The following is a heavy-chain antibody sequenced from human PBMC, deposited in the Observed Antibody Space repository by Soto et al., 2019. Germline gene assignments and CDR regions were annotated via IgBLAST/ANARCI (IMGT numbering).Heavy chain of an antibody. Sequence: QVQLVQSGAEVKKPGSSVKVSCKASGGTFSSYTISWVRQAPGQGLEWMGRIIPILGIANYAQKFQGRVTITADKSTSTAYMELSSLRSEDTAVYYCARGLAGRDGYNEATDYWGQGTLVTVSS. J-gene: IGHJ4*02. CDR1: GGTFSSYT. D-gene: IGHD5-12*01. CDR3: ARGLAGRDGYNEATDY. CDR2: IIPILGIA. V-gene: IGHV1-69*02.